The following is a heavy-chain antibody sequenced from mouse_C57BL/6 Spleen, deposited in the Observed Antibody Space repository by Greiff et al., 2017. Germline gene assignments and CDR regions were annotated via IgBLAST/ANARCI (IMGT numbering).Heavy chain of an antibody. D-gene: IGHD2-4*01. V-gene: IGHV1-26*01. CDR1: GYTFTDYY. J-gene: IGHJ2*01. Sequence: EVQLQPSGPELVKPGASVKISCKASGYTFTDYYMNWVKQSHGQSLEWIGDLNPNNGGTSYNQKFKGKATLTADKSSSTAYMQFSSLTSEDSAVYDCAREGPDDYDGFDYWGQGTTLTVSS. CDR2: LNPNNGGT. CDR3: AREGPDDYDGFDY.